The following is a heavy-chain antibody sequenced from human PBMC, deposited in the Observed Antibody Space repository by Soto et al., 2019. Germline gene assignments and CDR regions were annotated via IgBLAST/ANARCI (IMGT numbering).Heavy chain of an antibody. CDR3: TKENSGSYAFDY. CDR2: IKSKTDGGTT. Sequence: GGSLRLSCAASGFTFSNAWMSWVRQAPGKGLEWVGRIKSKTDGGTTDYAAPVKGRFTISRDDSKNTLYLQMNSLKTEDTAVYDCTKENSGSYAFDYRGQGTLVTVSS. J-gene: IGHJ4*02. D-gene: IGHD1-26*01. CDR1: GFTFSNAW. V-gene: IGHV3-15*01.